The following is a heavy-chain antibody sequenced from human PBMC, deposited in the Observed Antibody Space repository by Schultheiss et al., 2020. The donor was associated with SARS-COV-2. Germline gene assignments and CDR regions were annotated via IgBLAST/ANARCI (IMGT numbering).Heavy chain of an antibody. CDR1: GYSFTSYW. J-gene: IGHJ6*02. CDR2: ISAYNGNT. Sequence: GESLKISCKGSGYSFTSYWISWVRQAPGQGLEWMGWISAYNGNTNYAQKLQGRVTMTTDTSTSTAYMELRSLRSDDTAVYYCARDDASGFDRYYGMDVWGQGTTVTVSS. CDR3: ARDDASGFDRYYGMDV. V-gene: IGHV1-18*04. D-gene: IGHD3-3*01.